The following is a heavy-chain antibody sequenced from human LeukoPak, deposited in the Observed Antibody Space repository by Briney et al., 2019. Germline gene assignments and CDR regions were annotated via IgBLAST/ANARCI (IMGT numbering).Heavy chain of an antibody. J-gene: IGHJ4*02. CDR2: INPSGGST. V-gene: IGHV1-46*01. CDR1: GYIITGYY. D-gene: IGHD6-19*01. Sequence: ASVKVSCKASGYIITGYYMHWVRQAPGQGLEWMGIINPSGGSTSYAQKFQGRVTMTRDTSTSTVYMELSSLRSEDTAVYYCASGGAGKVSLAYWGQGTLVTVSS. CDR3: ASGGAGKVSLAY.